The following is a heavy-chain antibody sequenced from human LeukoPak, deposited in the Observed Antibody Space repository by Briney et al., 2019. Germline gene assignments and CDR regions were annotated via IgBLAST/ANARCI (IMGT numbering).Heavy chain of an antibody. D-gene: IGHD2/OR15-2a*01. Sequence: GGSLRLSCAASGFTFSDYYMSWIRQAPGKGLEWVSYISSSGSTIYYADSVKGRFTISRDNAKNSLYLQMNSLRAEDTAVYYCARDLDPKNIRAFPVSLDAFDIWGQGTMVTVSS. CDR2: ISSSGSTI. J-gene: IGHJ3*02. CDR3: ARDLDPKNIRAFPVSLDAFDI. V-gene: IGHV3-11*01. CDR1: GFTFSDYY.